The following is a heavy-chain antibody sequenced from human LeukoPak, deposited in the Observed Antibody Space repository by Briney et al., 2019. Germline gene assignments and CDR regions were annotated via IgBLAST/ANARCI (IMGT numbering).Heavy chain of an antibody. V-gene: IGHV3-9*01. J-gene: IGHJ4*02. CDR2: ISWNSGSI. CDR1: GFTFDDYA. CDR3: AKDGLVKVRGAADFDY. D-gene: IGHD3-10*01. Sequence: PGGSLRLSCAASGFTFDDYAMHWVRQAPGKGLEWVSGISWNSGSIGYADSVKGRFTISRDNAKNSLYLQMNSLRAEDTALYYSAKDGLVKVRGAADFDYWGQGTLVTVSS.